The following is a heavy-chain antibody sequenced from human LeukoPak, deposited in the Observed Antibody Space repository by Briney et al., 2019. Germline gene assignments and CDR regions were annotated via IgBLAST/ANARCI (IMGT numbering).Heavy chain of an antibody. V-gene: IGHV4-34*01. J-gene: IGHJ4*02. CDR2: INHSGST. Sequence: PSETLSLTCAVYGGSFSGYYWSWIRQPPGKGPEWIGEINHSGSTNYNPSLKSRVTISVDTSKNQFSLKLSSVTAADTAVYYCARASYSYDINGWVPFDYWGQGTLVTVSS. CDR1: GGSFSGYY. D-gene: IGHD3-22*01. CDR3: ARASYSYDINGWVPFDY.